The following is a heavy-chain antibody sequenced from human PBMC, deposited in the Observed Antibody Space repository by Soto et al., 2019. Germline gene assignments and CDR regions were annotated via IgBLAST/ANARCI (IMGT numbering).Heavy chain of an antibody. CDR1: GFTFSSYA. CDR2: ISGSGGST. J-gene: IGHJ6*02. Sequence: GGSLRLSCAASGFTFSSYAMSWVRQAPGKGLEWVSAISGSGGSTYYADSVKGRFTISRDNSKNTLYLQMNSLRAEDTAVYYCAKKSGWPFYYYGMDVWGQGTTVTVSS. V-gene: IGHV3-23*01. CDR3: AKKSGWPFYYYGMDV. D-gene: IGHD3-3*01.